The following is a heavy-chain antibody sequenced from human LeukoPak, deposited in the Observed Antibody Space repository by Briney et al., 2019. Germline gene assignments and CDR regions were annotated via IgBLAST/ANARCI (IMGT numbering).Heavy chain of an antibody. J-gene: IGHJ4*02. CDR2: IKQDGSEK. Sequence: GGSLRLSCAASGFTFSSYWMSWVRQAPGKGLEWVANIKQDGSEKYYVDSVKGRFTISRDNAKNSLYLQMNSLRAEDTAVYYCARETGRNLNYYGSGSSGGSDYWGQGTLVTVSS. CDR3: ARETGRNLNYYGSGSSGGSDY. CDR1: GFTFSSYW. V-gene: IGHV3-7*01. D-gene: IGHD3-10*01.